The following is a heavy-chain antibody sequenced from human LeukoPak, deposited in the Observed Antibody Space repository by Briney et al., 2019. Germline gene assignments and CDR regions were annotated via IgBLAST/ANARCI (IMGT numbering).Heavy chain of an antibody. CDR3: ARGGYYIDY. D-gene: IGHD3-22*01. CDR2: IIPIHGIA. CDR1: GYTFTSYY. J-gene: IGHJ4*02. V-gene: IGHV1-69*02. Sequence: ASVKVSCKASGYTFTSYYMHWVRQAPGQGLEWMGRIIPIHGIANYAQKFQGRVTITADKSTSTAYMELSSLRSEDTAVYYCARGGYYIDYWGQGTLVTVSS.